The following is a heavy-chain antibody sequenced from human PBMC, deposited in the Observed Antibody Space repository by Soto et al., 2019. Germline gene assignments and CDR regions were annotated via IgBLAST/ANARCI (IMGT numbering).Heavy chain of an antibody. CDR3: ARPGRDWGSLEY. D-gene: IGHD7-27*01. Sequence: QVQLQESGPGLVKPSETLSLTCTVSGDSISTYYWTWIRQPPGKGLEWIAVIYYGGSTNYNPSLKSRVTIPVDTSKNQFSRTLNSVTAAGTAVYYCARPGRDWGSLEYWGQGTRVTVSS. J-gene: IGHJ4*02. CDR2: IYYGGST. V-gene: IGHV4-59*08. CDR1: GDSISTYY.